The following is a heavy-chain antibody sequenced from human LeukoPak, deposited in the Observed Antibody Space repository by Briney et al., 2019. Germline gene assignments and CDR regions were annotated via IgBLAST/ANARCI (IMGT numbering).Heavy chain of an antibody. J-gene: IGHJ4*02. CDR1: GYSFTNYW. V-gene: IGHV5-51*01. D-gene: IGHD5-24*01. Sequence: GESLKISCKSSGYSFTNYWIGWVRQMPGKGLEWMGIIYPGDSDTRYSPSFRGQVTFSADKSITTAYLQWSSLKASDTAMYYCARLAGDGHNYCDSWGQGTLVTVSS. CDR2: IYPGDSDT. CDR3: ARLAGDGHNYCDS.